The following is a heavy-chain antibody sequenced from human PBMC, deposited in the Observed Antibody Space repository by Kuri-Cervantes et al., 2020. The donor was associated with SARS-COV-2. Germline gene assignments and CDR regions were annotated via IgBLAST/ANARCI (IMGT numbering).Heavy chain of an antibody. CDR3: ATETITIFGVVNRGWGLEN. J-gene: IGHJ4*02. CDR2: INPSGGST. V-gene: IGHV1-46*03. D-gene: IGHD3-3*01. Sequence: ASVKVSCKASGYTFTGYYMHWVRQAPGQGLEWMGIINPSGGSTSYAQKFQGRVTMTRDTSTSTVYMELNSLRSEDTAVYYCATETITIFGVVNRGWGLENWGQGTLVTVSS. CDR1: GYTFTGYY.